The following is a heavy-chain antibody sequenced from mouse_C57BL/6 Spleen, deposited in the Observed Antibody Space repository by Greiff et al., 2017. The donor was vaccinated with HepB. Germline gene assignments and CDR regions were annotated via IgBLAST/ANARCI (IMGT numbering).Heavy chain of an antibody. CDR1: GYSITSGYY. J-gene: IGHJ1*03. V-gene: IGHV3-6*01. Sequence: DVKLQESGPGLVKPSQSLSLTCSVTGYSITSGYYWNWIRQFPGNKLEWMGYISYDGSNNYNPSLKNRISITRDTSKNQFFLKLNSVTTEDTATYYCARAYYGSRGGYFDVWGTGTTVTVSS. CDR3: ARAYYGSRGGYFDV. CDR2: ISYDGSN. D-gene: IGHD1-1*01.